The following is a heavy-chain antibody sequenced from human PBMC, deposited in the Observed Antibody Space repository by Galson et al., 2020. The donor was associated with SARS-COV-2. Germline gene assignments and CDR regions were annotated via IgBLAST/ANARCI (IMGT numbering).Heavy chain of an antibody. J-gene: IGHJ5*02. CDR3: ARGYYDSSGYYHWFDP. CDR1: GFTFSSYS. CDR2: ISSSSTI. D-gene: IGHD3-22*01. Sequence: GESLKISCAASGFTFSSYSMNWVRQAPGKGLEWVSYISSSSTIYYADSVKGRFTISRDNAKNSLYLQMNSLRAEDTAVYYCARGYYDSSGYYHWFDPWGQGTLVTVSS. V-gene: IGHV3-48*01.